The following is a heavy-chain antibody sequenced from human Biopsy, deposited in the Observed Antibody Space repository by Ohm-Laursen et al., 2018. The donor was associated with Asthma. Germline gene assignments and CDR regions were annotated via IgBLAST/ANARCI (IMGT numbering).Heavy chain of an antibody. D-gene: IGHD2-15*01. CDR1: GYTFTGYY. CDR2: INPKTGDT. J-gene: IGHJ4*02. V-gene: IGHV1-2*06. Sequence: ASVKVSCKASGYTFTGYYIHWVRQAPGQGLEWMGRINPKTGDTDYAQKFQGSVTMTRDTSISTAYMELSRLRSDDSALYYCARGRMYVCYGGTCYSDAFDYWGQGALVTVSS. CDR3: ARGRMYVCYGGTCYSDAFDY.